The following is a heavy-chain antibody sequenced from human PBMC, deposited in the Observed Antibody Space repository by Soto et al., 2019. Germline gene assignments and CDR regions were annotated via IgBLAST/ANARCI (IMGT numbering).Heavy chain of an antibody. D-gene: IGHD6-13*01. CDR2: IYYSGST. V-gene: IGHV4-39*01. Sequence: EILSITKTLSGVSINSSSHAWGWTRQPPGTGLEWIGSIYYSGSTYYDPSLKSRVTISVDTSKNQFSLKLSSVTAADTAVYYCASNPGIAAAGSWDYYGMDVWGQGSTVTVSS. CDR3: ASNPGIAAAGSWDYYGMDV. CDR1: GVSINSSSHA. J-gene: IGHJ6*02.